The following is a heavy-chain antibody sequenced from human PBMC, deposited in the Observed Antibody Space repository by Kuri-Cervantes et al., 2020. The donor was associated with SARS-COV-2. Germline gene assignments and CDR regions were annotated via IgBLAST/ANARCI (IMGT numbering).Heavy chain of an antibody. D-gene: IGHD7-27*01. CDR1: GDSVSGNSVA. V-gene: IGHV6-1*01. J-gene: IGHJ3*01. CDR3: ARVNDWGWDVFDH. CDR2: TYYRSKWFN. Sequence: SQTLSLTCSISGDSVSGNSVAWNWIRQSPSRGFEWLGRTYYRSKWFNDYAESVKSRIGITADTSRNQFSLQLTSVTPEDTAVYFWARVNDWGWDVFDHWGQGTMVTVSS.